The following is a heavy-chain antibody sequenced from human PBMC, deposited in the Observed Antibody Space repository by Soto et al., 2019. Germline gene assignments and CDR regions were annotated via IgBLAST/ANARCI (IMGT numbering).Heavy chain of an antibody. V-gene: IGHV1-46*01. CDR3: AREKWLVRRNDPFDI. J-gene: IGHJ3*02. D-gene: IGHD6-19*01. CDR1: GYTFINYY. CDR2: MNPNGGST. Sequence: ASVKVSCRASGYTFINYYMHWVRQAPGQGLEWMGIMNPNGGSTTYAQKFQGRVTLTRDTSTNTVSMELSSLRSEDTAVYYCAREKWLVRRNDPFDIWGQGTMVTVSS.